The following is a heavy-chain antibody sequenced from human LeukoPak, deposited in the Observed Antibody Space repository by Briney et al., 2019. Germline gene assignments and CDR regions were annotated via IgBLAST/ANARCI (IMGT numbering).Heavy chain of an antibody. CDR2: IYPGDSDT. CDR1: GYSFTSYW. Sequence: GESLKISCKGSGYSFTSYWIGWVRQMPGKGLEWMGIIYPGDSDTRYSPSFQGQVTISADKSISTAYLQWSSLKASDTAMYYCARHESGEGSWYKPYYYGMDVWGQGTTVTVSS. J-gene: IGHJ6*02. V-gene: IGHV5-51*01. CDR3: ARHESGEGSWYKPYYYGMDV. D-gene: IGHD6-13*01.